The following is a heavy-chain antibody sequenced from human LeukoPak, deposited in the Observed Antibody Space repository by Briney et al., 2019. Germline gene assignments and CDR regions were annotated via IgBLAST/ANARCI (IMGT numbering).Heavy chain of an antibody. Sequence: SETLSLTCAVYGGSFSGYYWSWIRQPPGKGLEWIGEINHSGSTNYNPSLKSRVTISVDTSKNQFSLKLSSVTAADTAVYYCARPRARTYYYDSSSYFDYWGQGTLVTVSS. D-gene: IGHD3-22*01. CDR1: GGSFSGYY. J-gene: IGHJ4*02. V-gene: IGHV4-34*01. CDR2: INHSGST. CDR3: ARPRARTYYYDSSSYFDY.